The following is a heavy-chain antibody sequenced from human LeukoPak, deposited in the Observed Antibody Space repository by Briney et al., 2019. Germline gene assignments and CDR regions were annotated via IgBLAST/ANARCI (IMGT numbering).Heavy chain of an antibody. CDR3: AKRGVVIRVVLVGFHKEAYYFDS. D-gene: IGHD3-10*01. CDR1: GITLSNYG. Sequence: GGSLRLSCAVSGITLSNYGMSWVRQAPGKGLEWVAGISGSGGGTNYADSVKGRFTISRDNPKNTLYLQMNSLRAEDTAVYFCAKRGVVIRVVLVGFHKEAYYFDSWGQGALVTVSS. V-gene: IGHV3-23*01. J-gene: IGHJ4*02. CDR2: ISGSGGGT.